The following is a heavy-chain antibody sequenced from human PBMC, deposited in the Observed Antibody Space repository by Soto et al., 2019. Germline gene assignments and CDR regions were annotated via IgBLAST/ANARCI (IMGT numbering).Heavy chain of an antibody. Sequence: QVQLQQWGAGLLKPSETLSLTCAVYGGSFSGYYWSWIRQPPGKGLEWIGEINHSGSTNYNPSLNSRVTISVDTSKNQFSLKLSSVTAADTAVYYCARGRPYYDILPGYYPPLVLDYWGQGTLVTVSS. CDR1: GGSFSGYY. CDR2: INHSGST. CDR3: ARGRPYYDILPGYYPPLVLDY. D-gene: IGHD3-9*01. V-gene: IGHV4-34*01. J-gene: IGHJ4*02.